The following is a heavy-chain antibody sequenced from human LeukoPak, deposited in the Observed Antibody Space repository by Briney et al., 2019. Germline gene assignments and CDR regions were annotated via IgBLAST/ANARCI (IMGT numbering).Heavy chain of an antibody. CDR1: GFTFSSYG. J-gene: IGHJ4*02. V-gene: IGHV3-30*03. CDR3: AATNIGYCNGGTCPEHF. Sequence: GGSLRLSCAASGFTFSSYGMHWVRQTPDKGLEWVAVISDDGTNKHYADSLKGRFTISRDNSKDTLYLQMNSLRPADTAVYYCAATNIGYCNGGTCPEHFWGQGTLVTVSS. D-gene: IGHD2-15*01. CDR2: ISDDGTNK.